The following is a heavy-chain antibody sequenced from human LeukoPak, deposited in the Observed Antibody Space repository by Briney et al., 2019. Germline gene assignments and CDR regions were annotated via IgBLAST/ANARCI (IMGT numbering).Heavy chain of an antibody. D-gene: IGHD6-19*01. Sequence: ASVKVSCKASGYTFTNNYLHWVRQAPGQGLEWMGMIYPRDGSTSYAQNFQGRVTVTRDTSTTTVHMELRGLRSEDTAVYYCAKVPRSSGWFSFDYWGQGTLVTVSS. CDR1: GYTFTNNY. CDR3: AKVPRSSGWFSFDY. CDR2: IYPRDGST. V-gene: IGHV1-46*01. J-gene: IGHJ4*02.